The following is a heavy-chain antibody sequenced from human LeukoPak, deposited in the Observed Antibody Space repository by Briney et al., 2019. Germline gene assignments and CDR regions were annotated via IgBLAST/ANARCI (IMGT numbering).Heavy chain of an antibody. V-gene: IGHV3-33*01. CDR1: GFSFRNYG. D-gene: IGHD1-14*01. CDR2: IWYDGSNK. CDR3: ARDGPAGDHGVTTYYFDY. Sequence: PGGSLRLSCEVSGFSFRNYGMHWVRQAPGKGLKWVAVIWYDGSNKYYADSVKGRFTISRDNSKNTPYLQMNSLRVEDTAVYYCARDGPAGDHGVTTYYFDYWGQGTLVTVSS. J-gene: IGHJ4*02.